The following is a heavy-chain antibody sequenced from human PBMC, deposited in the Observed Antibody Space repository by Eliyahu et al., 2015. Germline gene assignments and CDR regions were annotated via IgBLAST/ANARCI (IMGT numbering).Heavy chain of an antibody. CDR3: ARLGRYSYGSYDAFDI. D-gene: IGHD5-18*01. CDR2: IKSDGTDK. Sequence: EVQLVESGGGLVQPGGSLRLSCAASGFSFSFYWXGWVRXAPGKGLEGVXHIKSDGTDKFXVXSVKGRFTISRDNAKNSVYLQMNSLRADDTAVYYCARLGRYSYGSYDAFDIWGQGAKVTVSS. J-gene: IGHJ3*02. CDR1: GFSFSFYW. V-gene: IGHV3-7*01.